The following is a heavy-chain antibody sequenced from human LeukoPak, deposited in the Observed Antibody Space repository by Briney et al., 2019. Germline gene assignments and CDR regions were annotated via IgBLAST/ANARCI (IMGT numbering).Heavy chain of an antibody. D-gene: IGHD2-15*01. Sequence: GGSLRLSCAASGFTLSKHWMTWVRQAPGKGLECVAIIKQDGSEKYYVNSVKGRFTISRDNAKNSLYLQMNSLRVEDTAVYYCARVIQDDYCSGGSCYWIGYWGQGTLVTVSS. CDR3: ARVIQDDYCSGGSCYWIGY. CDR2: IKQDGSEK. V-gene: IGHV3-7*01. CDR1: GFTLSKHW. J-gene: IGHJ4*02.